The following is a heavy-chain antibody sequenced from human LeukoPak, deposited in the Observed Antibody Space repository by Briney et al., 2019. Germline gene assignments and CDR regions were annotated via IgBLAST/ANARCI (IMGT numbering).Heavy chain of an antibody. CDR2: IYPGDSDT. CDR3: ARLKTETTGYSSGWYAYYYYYMDV. V-gene: IGHV5-51*01. CDR1: GYSFTSYW. J-gene: IGHJ6*03. D-gene: IGHD6-19*01. Sequence: KVGASLKISCKGSGYSFTSYWIGWVRQLPGKGLEWMGIIYPGDSDTRYSPSFQGQVTISADKSISTAYLQWSSLKASDTAMYYCARLKTETTGYSSGWYAYYYYYMDVWGKGTTVTVSS.